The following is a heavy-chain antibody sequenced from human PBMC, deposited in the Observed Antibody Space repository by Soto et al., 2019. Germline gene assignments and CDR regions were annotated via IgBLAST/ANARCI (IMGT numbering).Heavy chain of an antibody. CDR1: GTSINSYY. D-gene: IGHD3-22*01. CDR3: ARDRYYDNSGRYYYYYGMDV. Sequence: SETLSLTCTVSGTSINSYYWSWIRQPPGKGLEWIGYIFYSGSTNYNPSLKSRVTVSVDTSKSQFSLKLSSVTAADTAVYYCARDRYYDNSGRYYYYYGMDVWGQGTTVTVSS. J-gene: IGHJ6*02. CDR2: IFYSGST. V-gene: IGHV4-59*01.